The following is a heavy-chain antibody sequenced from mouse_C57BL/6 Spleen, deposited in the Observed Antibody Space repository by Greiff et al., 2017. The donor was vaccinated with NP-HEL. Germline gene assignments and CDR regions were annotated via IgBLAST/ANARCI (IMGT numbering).Heavy chain of an antibody. V-gene: IGHV1-4*01. J-gene: IGHJ4*01. Sequence: VQLQQSGAELARPGASVKMSCKASGYTFTSYTMHWVKQRPGQGLEWIGYINPSSGYTKYNQKFKDKATLTADKSSSTAYMQLSSLTSEDSAVYYCARYSNYDYAMDYWGHGTSVTVSS. CDR2: INPSSGYT. CDR3: ARYSNYDYAMDY. D-gene: IGHD2-5*01. CDR1: GYTFTSYT.